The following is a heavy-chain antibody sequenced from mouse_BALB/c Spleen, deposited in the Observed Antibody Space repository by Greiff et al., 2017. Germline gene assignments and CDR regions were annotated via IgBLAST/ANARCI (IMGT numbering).Heavy chain of an antibody. J-gene: IGHJ2*01. V-gene: IGHV5-15*02. CDR3: ASLDGYFYYFDY. D-gene: IGHD2-3*01. CDR1: GFTFSDYG. Sequence: EVMLVESGGGLVQPGGSRKLSCAASGFTFSDYGMAWVRQAPGKGPEWVAFISNLAYSIYYADTVTGRFTISRENAKNTLYLEMSSLRSEDTAMYYCASLDGYFYYFDYWGQGTTLTVSS. CDR2: ISNLAYSI.